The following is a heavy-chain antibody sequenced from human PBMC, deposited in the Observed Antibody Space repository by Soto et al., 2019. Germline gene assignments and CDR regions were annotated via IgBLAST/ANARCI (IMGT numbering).Heavy chain of an antibody. CDR1: GFTFSSYA. CDR3: ARANYYGSPGDFDY. CDR2: ISGSGGST. Sequence: GGSLRLSCAASGFTFSSYAMSWVLQAPGKGLEWVSTISGSGGSTYNADSVKGRFTISRDNAKNSLYLQMNSLRAEDTAVYYCARANYYGSPGDFDYWGQGTLVTVSS. D-gene: IGHD3-10*01. J-gene: IGHJ4*02. V-gene: IGHV3-23*01.